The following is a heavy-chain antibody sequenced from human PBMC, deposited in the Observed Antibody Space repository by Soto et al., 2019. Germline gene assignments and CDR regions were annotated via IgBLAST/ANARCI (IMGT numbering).Heavy chain of an antibody. J-gene: IGHJ6*02. V-gene: IGHV1-3*01. CDR2: INAGNGNT. Sequence: ASVKVSCKASGYTFTSYAMHWVRQAPGQRLEWMGWINAGNGNTKYSQKFQGRVTITRDTSASTAYMELSSLRSEDTAVYYCARVGHYCSSTSCYSYYYYYGMDVWGQGTTVTVSS. CDR1: GYTFTSYA. D-gene: IGHD2-2*01. CDR3: ARVGHYCSSTSCYSYYYYYGMDV.